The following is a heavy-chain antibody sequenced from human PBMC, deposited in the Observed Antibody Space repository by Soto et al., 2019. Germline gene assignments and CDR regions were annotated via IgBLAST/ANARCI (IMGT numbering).Heavy chain of an antibody. J-gene: IGHJ4*02. CDR2: IYPGDSYI. CDR1: VYSFTTYW. Sequence: TGDSLKISCEGSVYSFTTYWIGWVRQMPGKGLEWMGVIYPGDSYIRFSPSFQVQGTISADMALSTAYLQWSILRVSDTAMYYFARRPYHYDPNSCGYWAQGTLFTV. CDR3: ARRPYHYDPNSCGY. D-gene: IGHD3-22*01. V-gene: IGHV5-51*01.